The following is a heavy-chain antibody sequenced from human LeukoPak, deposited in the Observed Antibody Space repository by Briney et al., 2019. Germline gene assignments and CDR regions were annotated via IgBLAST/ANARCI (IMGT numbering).Heavy chain of an antibody. CDR1: HDSISGGDDF. D-gene: IGHD3-10*01. V-gene: IGHV4-61*02. Sequence: KPSETLSLTCTVSHDSISGGDDFWNWFRQPAGKGLEWIGRIYARGTTLYRPSLESRVTISLDTSKNHFSLRMTSVTAADTAVYYCAKEKRESGLRAFHIWGQGTMVTVSS. CDR2: IYARGTT. J-gene: IGHJ3*02. CDR3: AKEKRESGLRAFHI.